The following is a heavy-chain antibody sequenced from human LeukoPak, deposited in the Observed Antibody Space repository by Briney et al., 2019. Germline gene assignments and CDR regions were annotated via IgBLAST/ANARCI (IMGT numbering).Heavy chain of an antibody. CDR3: ARSVDTGNPGFDY. V-gene: IGHV4-30-2*01. CDR1: GGSISSGRYS. Sequence: SQTLSLTCAVSGGSISSGRYSWSWIRQPPGKGLEWIGYIYHSGSTYYNPSLKSRVTISVDRSKNQFSLKLSSVTAADTAVYYCARSVDTGNPGFDYWGQGTLVTVSS. D-gene: IGHD5-18*01. CDR2: IYHSGST. J-gene: IGHJ4*02.